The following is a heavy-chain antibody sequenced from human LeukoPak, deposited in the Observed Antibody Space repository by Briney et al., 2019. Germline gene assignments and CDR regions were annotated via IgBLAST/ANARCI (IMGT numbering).Heavy chain of an antibody. J-gene: IGHJ4*02. CDR2: ISPSGGST. Sequence: ASVKVSCKAFGYTFTSNYMHWVRQAPGQGPEWMGVISPSGGSTTYAQKFQGRVTLTRDMSTSTDYLELSSLRSEDTAVYYCARDRGVGATTYFDYWGQGTLVTVSS. CDR3: ARDRGVGATTYFDY. CDR1: GYTFTSNY. D-gene: IGHD1-26*01. V-gene: IGHV1-46*01.